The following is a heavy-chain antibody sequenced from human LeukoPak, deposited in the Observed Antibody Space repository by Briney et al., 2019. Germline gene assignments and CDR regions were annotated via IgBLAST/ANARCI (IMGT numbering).Heavy chain of an antibody. V-gene: IGHV4-34*01. CDR3: ARVGLRLPDWFDP. D-gene: IGHD4-17*01. CDR2: IYHSGST. Sequence: SETLSLTCAVYGGSFSGHYWSWIRQPPGKGLEWIGSIYHSGSTYYNPSLKSRVTISVDTSKNQFSLKLSSVTAADTAVYYCARVGLRLPDWFDPWGQGTLVTVSS. J-gene: IGHJ5*02. CDR1: GGSFSGHY.